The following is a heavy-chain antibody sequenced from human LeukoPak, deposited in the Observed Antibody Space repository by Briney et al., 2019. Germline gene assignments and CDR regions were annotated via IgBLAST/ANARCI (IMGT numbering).Heavy chain of an antibody. CDR2: IYYSGST. J-gene: IGHJ6*03. CDR1: GGPFSGYY. Sequence: TSETLSLTCAVYGGPFSGYYWSWIRQPPGKGLEWIGYIYYSGSTNYNPSLKSRVTISVDTSKNQFSLKLSSVTAADTAVYYCARGDTAAGTYMDVWGKGTTVTVSS. V-gene: IGHV4-59*01. D-gene: IGHD6-13*01. CDR3: ARGDTAAGTYMDV.